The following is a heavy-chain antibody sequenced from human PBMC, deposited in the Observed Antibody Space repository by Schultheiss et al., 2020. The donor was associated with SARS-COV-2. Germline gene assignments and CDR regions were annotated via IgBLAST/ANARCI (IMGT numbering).Heavy chain of an antibody. J-gene: IGHJ4*02. Sequence: ASVKVSCKASGGTFSSYTISWVRQAPGQGLEWMGWISAYNGHTSYAQKFQGRITMTTDTSARTAYMELRSLRSDDTAVYYCARDYGYCGEGTCYSDFWGQGTLVTVSS. V-gene: IGHV1-18*01. CDR2: ISAYNGHT. CDR1: GGTFSSYT. D-gene: IGHD2-15*01. CDR3: ARDYGYCGEGTCYSDF.